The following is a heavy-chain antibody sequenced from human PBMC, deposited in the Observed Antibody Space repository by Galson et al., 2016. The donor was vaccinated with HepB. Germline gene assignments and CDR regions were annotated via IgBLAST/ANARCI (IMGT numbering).Heavy chain of an antibody. J-gene: IGHJ4*02. CDR3: ASDPRQWQRGYNYGFEY. V-gene: IGHV3-30*03. CDR2: ISYDGDTK. CDR1: GFTFSTYG. Sequence: LRLSCAASGFTFSTYGMHWVRQAPGKGLEWVAVISYDGDTKYHADSVKGRFTISRDNSKNTLYLQMHRLRFEDTAVYYCASDPRQWQRGYNYGFEYWGQGTLVSVSP. D-gene: IGHD5-18*01.